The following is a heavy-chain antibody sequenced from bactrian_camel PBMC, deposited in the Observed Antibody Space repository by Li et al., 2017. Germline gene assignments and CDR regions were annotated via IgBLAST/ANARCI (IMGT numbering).Heavy chain of an antibody. J-gene: IGHJ4*01. V-gene: IGHV3S1*01. D-gene: IGHD3*01. CDR1: FNTIEKSW. CDR2: ISNRGGLT. Sequence: HVQLVESGGGLVQPGGSLRLACAASFNTIEKSWMYWVRQAPGKGLEWVSSISNRGGLTVYADSMKGRFTISRDAAKTTLYLRMNDLKFEDTAMYYCATGVYCAHELSPDEYDVWGPGTQVTVS. CDR3: ATGVYCAHELSPDEYDV.